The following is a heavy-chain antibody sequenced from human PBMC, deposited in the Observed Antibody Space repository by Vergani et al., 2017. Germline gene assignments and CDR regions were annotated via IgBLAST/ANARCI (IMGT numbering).Heavy chain of an antibody. D-gene: IGHD6-13*01. J-gene: IGHJ3*02. V-gene: IGHV3-72*01. Sequence: EVQLVESGGGLVQPGGSLRVSCAASGFTFSDHYIDWVRQAPGKGLEWVGRSRNKANRYSTEYAASVKGRFTISRDESRNSLYLQMNSLRTEDTAVYYCTSCLTYSSSRYDAFDIWGQGAMVTVSA. CDR3: TSCLTYSSSRYDAFDI. CDR1: GFTFSDHY. CDR2: SRNKANRYST.